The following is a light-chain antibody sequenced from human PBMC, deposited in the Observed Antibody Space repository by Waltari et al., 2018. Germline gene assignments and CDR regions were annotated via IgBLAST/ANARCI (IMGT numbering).Light chain of an antibody. CDR3: CSYAGTTTYV. CDR2: EVV. J-gene: IGLJ1*01. CDR1: SNDVWRYYL. V-gene: IGLV2-23*02. Sequence: QSALTQPASVSGSPGQSITISRIGPSNDVWRYYLVSWYQHHPGKAPTVLIYEVVKRPSGVSSRFSASKSGNTASLTISGLQADDEADYHCCSYAGTTTYVFGGGTKVTVL.